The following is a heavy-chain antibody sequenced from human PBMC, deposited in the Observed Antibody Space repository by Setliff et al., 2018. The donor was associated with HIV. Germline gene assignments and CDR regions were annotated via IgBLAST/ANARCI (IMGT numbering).Heavy chain of an antibody. Sequence: SETLSLTCTVSGGSISSGSYYWSWIRQPAGKGLEWIGRIYISGSTNYNPSLKSRVSMSIDTSKKQFSLKLSSVTAADTAVYYCARVGATAMVLEGFAFDIWGQGTMVTVSS. CDR1: GGSISSGSYY. J-gene: IGHJ3*02. CDR2: IYISGST. V-gene: IGHV4-61*02. D-gene: IGHD5-18*01. CDR3: ARVGATAMVLEGFAFDI.